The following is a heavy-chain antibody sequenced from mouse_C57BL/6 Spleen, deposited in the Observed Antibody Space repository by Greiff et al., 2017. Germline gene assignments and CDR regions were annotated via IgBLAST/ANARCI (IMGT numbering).Heavy chain of an antibody. V-gene: IGHV5-17*01. CDR1: GFTFSDYG. D-gene: IGHD2-4*01. J-gene: IGHJ4*01. CDR2: ISSGSSTI. Sequence: DVKLVESGGGLVKPGGSLKLSCAASGFTFSDYGMHWVRQAPEKGLGWVAYISSGSSTIYYADTVKGRFTISRDNAKNTLCLQMTSLRSEDTAMYYCARGITTRGRDYYAMDYWGQGTSVTVSS. CDR3: ARGITTRGRDYYAMDY.